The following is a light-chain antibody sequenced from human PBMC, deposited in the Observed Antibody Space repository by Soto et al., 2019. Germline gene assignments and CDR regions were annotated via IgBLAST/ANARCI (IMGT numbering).Light chain of an antibody. CDR1: QSVSSSY. J-gene: IGKJ3*01. CDR2: GAS. CDR3: QQYGSSPPYT. V-gene: IGKV3-20*01. Sequence: EIVLTQSPGTLSLSPGERATLSCRASQSVSSSYLAWYQQKPGQAPRLLIYGASSMATGIPDRFSGSGSVTDFTLTISRLEPEDCAVYYWQQYGSSPPYTFGPGTKVDIK.